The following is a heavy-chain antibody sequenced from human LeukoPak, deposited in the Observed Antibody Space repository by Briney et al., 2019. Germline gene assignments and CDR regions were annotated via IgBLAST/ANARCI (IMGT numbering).Heavy chain of an antibody. D-gene: IGHD6-13*01. Sequence: PGGSLRLSCVASGFPFSSYWMTWVRQAPGKGLEWVANIKQDGSKKSYVDSVKGRFTISRDNAKNSLYLQMNSLRAEDTAIYYCARSTAGTFDYWGQGMLVTVSS. CDR1: GFPFSSYW. V-gene: IGHV3-7*01. J-gene: IGHJ4*02. CDR2: IKQDGSKK. CDR3: ARSTAGTFDY.